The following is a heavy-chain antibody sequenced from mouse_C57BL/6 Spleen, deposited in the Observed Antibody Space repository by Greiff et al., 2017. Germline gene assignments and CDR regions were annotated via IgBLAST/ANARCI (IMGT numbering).Heavy chain of an antibody. CDR3: ARSGYYDLMDY. J-gene: IGHJ4*01. V-gene: IGHV1-4*01. Sequence: VKLMESGAELARPGASVKMSCKASGYTFTSYTMHWVKQRPGQGLEWIGYINPSSGYTKYNQKFKDKATLTADKSSSTAYMQLSSLTSEDSAVYYCARSGYYDLMDYWGQGTSVTVSS. CDR2: INPSSGYT. D-gene: IGHD2-4*01. CDR1: GYTFTSYT.